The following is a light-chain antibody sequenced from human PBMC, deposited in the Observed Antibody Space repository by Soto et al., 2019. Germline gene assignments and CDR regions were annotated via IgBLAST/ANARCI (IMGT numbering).Light chain of an antibody. V-gene: IGLV1-40*01. CDR1: SSNIGAGYD. CDR3: GTWDSSLSAGV. J-gene: IGLJ3*02. Sequence: QSVLTQLPSVSGAPGQRVTISCTGSSSNIGAGYDVHWYQQLPGTAPKLLIYGNSNRPSGVPDRFSGSKSGTSATLGITGLQTGDEADYYCGTWDSSLSAGVFGGGTKLTVL. CDR2: GNS.